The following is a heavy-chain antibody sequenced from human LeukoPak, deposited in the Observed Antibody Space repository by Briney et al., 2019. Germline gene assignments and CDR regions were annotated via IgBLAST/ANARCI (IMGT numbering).Heavy chain of an antibody. D-gene: IGHD3-10*01. J-gene: IGHJ4*02. CDR3: AKRGVVIRVFLVGFHKEAYYFDS. Sequence: GGSLRLSCAVSGITLGNYGMSWVRQPPGKGLEWVAGISDRGGSTNYADSVKGRFTISRDTPRNTLYLQMNSLRAEDTAVYFCAKRGVVIRVFLVGFHKEAYYFDSWGQGALVTVSS. V-gene: IGHV3-23*01. CDR1: GITLGNYG. CDR2: ISDRGGST.